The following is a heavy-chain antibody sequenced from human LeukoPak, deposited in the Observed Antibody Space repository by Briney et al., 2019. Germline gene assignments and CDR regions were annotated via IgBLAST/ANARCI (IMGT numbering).Heavy chain of an antibody. V-gene: IGHV3-23*01. J-gene: IGHJ6*02. Sequence: GGSLRLSCAASGFTFSSYAMSWVRQAPGKGLEWVSAIIGSGGSTSYADSVKGRFTISRDNSKNTLYLQMNSLRAEDTAVYYCAKVSNYRDTAMEEGYYYYGMDVWGQGTPVTVSS. CDR1: GFTFSSYA. CDR2: IIGSGGST. D-gene: IGHD5-18*01. CDR3: AKVSNYRDTAMEEGYYYYGMDV.